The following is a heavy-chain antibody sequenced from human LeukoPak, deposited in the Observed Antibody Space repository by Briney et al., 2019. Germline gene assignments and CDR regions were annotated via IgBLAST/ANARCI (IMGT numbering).Heavy chain of an antibody. CDR1: GYTFTTYT. J-gene: IGHJ4*02. CDR2: NNAGNGNT. CDR3: ARDLARGTEMIITTLFDY. V-gene: IGHV1-3*01. D-gene: IGHD3-22*01. Sequence: ASVKVSCKASGYTFTTYTIHWVHQAPGHRLEWMGWNNAGNGNTKYSQKFQGRVTITRDTSASTAYMELSGLRSEDTAVYYCARDLARGTEMIITTLFDYWGQGTLVTVSS.